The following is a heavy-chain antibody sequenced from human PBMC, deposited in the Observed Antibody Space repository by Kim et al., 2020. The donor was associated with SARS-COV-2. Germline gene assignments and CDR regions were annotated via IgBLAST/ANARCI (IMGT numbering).Heavy chain of an antibody. Sequence: GGSLRLSCAASGFSFSIYGMHWVRQAPGKGLEWVSLISNGGSPKYYADSVKGRFTISRDNSKNMVYLQMNSLRAEDTALYYCAKDRSGRWAFDYWGQGTLVTVSS. V-gene: IGHV3-30*18. D-gene: IGHD6-25*01. J-gene: IGHJ4*02. CDR2: ISNGGSPK. CDR3: AKDRSGRWAFDY. CDR1: GFSFSIYG.